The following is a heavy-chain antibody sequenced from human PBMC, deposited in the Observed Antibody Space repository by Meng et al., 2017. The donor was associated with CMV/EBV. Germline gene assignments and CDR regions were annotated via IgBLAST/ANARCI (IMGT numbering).Heavy chain of an antibody. CDR2: MNPNSGNT. J-gene: IGHJ4*02. V-gene: IGHV1-8*02. CDR3: ANIFLIVVVPAARGDY. CDR1: GYTFTSYD. D-gene: IGHD2-2*01. Sequence: ASVKVSCKASGYTFTSYDINWVRQATGQGLEWMGWMNPNSGNTGYAQKFQGRVTMTTDTSTSTAYMELRSLRSDDTAVYYCANIFLIVVVPAARGDYWGQGTLVTVSS.